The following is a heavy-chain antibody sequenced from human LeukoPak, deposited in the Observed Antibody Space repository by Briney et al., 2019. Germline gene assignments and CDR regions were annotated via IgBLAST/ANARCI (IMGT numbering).Heavy chain of an antibody. CDR1: GDTFSSYG. V-gene: IGHV1-18*01. CDR3: ARQGWRY. D-gene: IGHD2-15*01. CDR2: ISTYNGYT. Sequence: ATVNLSCKVSGDTFSSYGITWVRQAPGQGLEWMGWISTYNGYTNYAQKLQGRLTMTTATSTGTAYMELKSVCFGDTAVYYCARQGWRYWGQGTLVTVSS. J-gene: IGHJ4*02.